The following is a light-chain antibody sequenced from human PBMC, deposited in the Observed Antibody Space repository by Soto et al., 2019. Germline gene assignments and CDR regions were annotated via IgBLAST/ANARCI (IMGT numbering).Light chain of an antibody. CDR3: QQYSKSPQFT. V-gene: IGKV3-15*01. J-gene: IGKJ3*01. CDR2: AAS. Sequence: EMRMTQSPATVSVSPGERATLSCRASQTVSNNLAWYQQRPRRAPRLLIYAASTRATGIPARFSGSGSGTEFTLTISSVQSEDFAVYYCQQYSKSPQFTFGPGTRVDIK. CDR1: QTVSNN.